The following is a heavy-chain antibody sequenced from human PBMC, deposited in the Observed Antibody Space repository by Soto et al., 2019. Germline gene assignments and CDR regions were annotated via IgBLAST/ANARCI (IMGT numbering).Heavy chain of an antibody. D-gene: IGHD3-22*01. CDR2: IYYSGGT. CDR3: ARWFYYDSSGYPDY. J-gene: IGHJ4*02. Sequence: PSETLSLTCSVSGDFISGYYWSWIRQPPGKGLEWIGYIYYSGGTNHNPSLKSRVTISVDTSKNQFSLKLSSVTAADTAVYYCARWFYYDSSGYPDYWGQGTLVTV. V-gene: IGHV4-59*01. CDR1: GDFISGYY.